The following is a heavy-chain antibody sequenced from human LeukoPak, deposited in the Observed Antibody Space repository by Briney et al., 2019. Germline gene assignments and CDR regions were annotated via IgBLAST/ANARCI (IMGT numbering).Heavy chain of an antibody. V-gene: IGHV3-64*01. J-gene: IGHJ4*02. Sequence: GGSPRLSCAASGFTFSSYAMHWVRQAPGKGLEYVSAIRSNGGSTYYANSVKGRFTISRDNSKNTLYLQMGSLRAEDMAVYYCARAGGYYYDSSGYNFDYWGQGTLVTVSS. CDR1: GFTFSSYA. CDR3: ARAGGYYYDSSGYNFDY. D-gene: IGHD3-22*01. CDR2: IRSNGGST.